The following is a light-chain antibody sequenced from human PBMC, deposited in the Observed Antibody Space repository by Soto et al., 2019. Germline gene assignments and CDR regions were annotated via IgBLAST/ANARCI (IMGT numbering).Light chain of an antibody. CDR2: DVS. J-gene: IGLJ2*01. CDR3: SSYTSSSTPPGV. CDR1: STDVGGYSF. Sequence: QSALTQPASVSGSPGQSITISCTGTSTDVGGYSFVSWYQQHPGKAPKLMIYDVSNRPSGVSNRFSGSKSGNTASLTISGLQAEDEADYYCSSYTSSSTPPGVFGGGTKLTVL. V-gene: IGLV2-14*01.